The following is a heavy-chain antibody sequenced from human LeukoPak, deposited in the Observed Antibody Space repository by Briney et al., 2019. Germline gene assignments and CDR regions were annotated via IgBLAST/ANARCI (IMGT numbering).Heavy chain of an antibody. V-gene: IGHV3-15*07. J-gene: IGHJ4*02. D-gene: IGHD3-3*01. CDR2: IKSRTDGGTT. CDR1: GFTFSNAW. Sequence: GSLRLSCAASGFTFSNAWMNWVRQAPGKGLEWVGRIKSRTDGGTTDYAAPVKGRFTISRDDSKNTLYLQMNSLKTEDTAVYYCTTSNLRFLEWLFPTDTFDYWGQGTLVTVSS. CDR3: TTSNLRFLEWLFPTDTFDY.